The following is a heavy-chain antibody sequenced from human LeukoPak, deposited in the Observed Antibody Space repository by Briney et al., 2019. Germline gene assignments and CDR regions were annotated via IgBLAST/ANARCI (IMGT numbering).Heavy chain of an antibody. CDR1: GESFSDYY. V-gene: IGHV4-34*01. J-gene: IGHJ4*02. CDR3: ARRLRGSTLDY. CDR2: INHSGST. D-gene: IGHD2-2*01. Sequence: PSETLSLTCAVYGESFSDYYLSWIRQPPGKGLEWIGEINHSGSTNYNPSLKSRVTISVDTSKNQFSLKLSSVTAADTAVYYCARRLRGSTLDYWGQGTLVTVSS.